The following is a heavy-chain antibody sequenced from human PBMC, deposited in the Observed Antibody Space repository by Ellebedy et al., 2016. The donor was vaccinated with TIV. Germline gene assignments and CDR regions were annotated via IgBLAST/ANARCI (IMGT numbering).Heavy chain of an antibody. CDR2: IYNNEGT. Sequence: MPSETLSLTCTVPAGSISTYFWSWIRQPPGKGLEWIGFIYNNEGTNYNPSLKSRVTIPVDKSKTQFSLPLRPVTAADTAVYYCARDKEHTHGRNFGSWGQGTLVTVSS. J-gene: IGHJ4*02. CDR3: ARDKEHTHGRNFGS. V-gene: IGHV4-59*01. D-gene: IGHD1/OR15-1a*01. CDR1: AGSISTYF.